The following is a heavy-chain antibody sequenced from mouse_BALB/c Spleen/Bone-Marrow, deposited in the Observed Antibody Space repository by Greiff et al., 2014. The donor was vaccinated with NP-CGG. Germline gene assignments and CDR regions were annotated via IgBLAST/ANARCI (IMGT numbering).Heavy chain of an antibody. CDR2: ISDGGGYT. V-gene: IGHV5-4*02. CDR1: GFIFSDYY. J-gene: IGHJ4*01. D-gene: IGHD2-10*02. CDR3: ARSGERYGAMDY. Sequence: EVMLVESGGGLVKPGGSLKLSCAASGFIFSDYYMYWVRQTPEKRLEWVATISDGGGYTYYPDSVWGRFTISRDNAKNNLYLQMSSLESEDTAMYYCARSGERYGAMDYWGQGTSVTV.